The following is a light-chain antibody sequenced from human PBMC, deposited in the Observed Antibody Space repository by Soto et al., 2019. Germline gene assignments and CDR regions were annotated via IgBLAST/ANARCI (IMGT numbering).Light chain of an antibody. Sequence: ELVLTQAPGTLSLSPGERAALSCRASQSVSSSYLAWYQQKPGQAPRLLIYGASSRATGIPDRFSGSGSGTDSTLTISRLEPEDFAVYYCQQYGSSPFTFGPGTKVDIK. V-gene: IGKV3-20*01. CDR2: GAS. CDR1: QSVSSSY. CDR3: QQYGSSPFT. J-gene: IGKJ3*01.